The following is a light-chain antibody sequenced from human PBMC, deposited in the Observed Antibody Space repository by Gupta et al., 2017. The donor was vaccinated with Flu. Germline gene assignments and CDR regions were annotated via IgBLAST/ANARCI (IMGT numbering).Light chain of an antibody. V-gene: IGKV1-39*01. Sequence: DIQLTQSPSYLSATVGDRVTITCRASQSISRYFKWYQQKPGKAANFLIQAATSLRSGVPSRFSGSGYGTDFTLTISSLEPEDAASYFCQQRYSNPPTFGQGTKVEIK. CDR1: QSISRY. CDR3: QQRYSNPPT. J-gene: IGKJ1*01. CDR2: AAT.